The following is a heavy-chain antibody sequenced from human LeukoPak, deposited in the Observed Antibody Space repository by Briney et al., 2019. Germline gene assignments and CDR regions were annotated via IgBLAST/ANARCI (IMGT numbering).Heavy chain of an antibody. V-gene: IGHV3-53*04. CDR1: GFTVSSNY. Sequence: PGGSLRLSCAASGFTVSSNYMSWVRQAPGKGLEWVSVIYSGGSTYYADSVKGRFTISRHNSKNTLYLQMNSLRAEDTAVYYCARAGPIVATSFDYWGQGTLVTVSS. J-gene: IGHJ4*02. D-gene: IGHD5-12*01. CDR3: ARAGPIVATSFDY. CDR2: IYSGGST.